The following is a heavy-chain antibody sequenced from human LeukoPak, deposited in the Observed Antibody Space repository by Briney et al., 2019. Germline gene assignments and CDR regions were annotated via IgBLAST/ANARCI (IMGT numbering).Heavy chain of an antibody. CDR1: GFTVSSNY. CDR3: AAYSSSWYEYYFDY. J-gene: IGHJ4*02. V-gene: IGHV3-66*02. D-gene: IGHD6-13*01. CDR2: IYSGGST. Sequence: HPGGSLRLSCAASGFTVSSNYMSWVRQAPGKGLEWVSVIYSGGSTYYADSVKGRFTISRDNSKNTLYLQMNSLRAEDTAVYYCAAYSSSWYEYYFDYWGQGTLATVSS.